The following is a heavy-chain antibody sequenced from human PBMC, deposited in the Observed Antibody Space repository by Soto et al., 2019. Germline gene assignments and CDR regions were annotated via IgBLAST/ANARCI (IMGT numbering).Heavy chain of an antibody. Sequence: PGGSLRLSCAASGFALTPYAMHWVRQAPGKGLEWVAIISYDGSYRSYGDSVKGRFTISRDNSENSLYLQMDTLRSEDTAVYFCARDWDRGGGGYLWKLDLWGRGTLVTVSS. CDR2: ISYDGSYR. V-gene: IGHV3-30-3*01. D-gene: IGHD3-16*01. CDR3: ARDWDRGGGGYLWKLDL. J-gene: IGHJ2*01. CDR1: GFALTPYA.